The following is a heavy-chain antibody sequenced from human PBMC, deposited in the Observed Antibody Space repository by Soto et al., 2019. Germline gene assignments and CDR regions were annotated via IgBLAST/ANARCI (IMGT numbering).Heavy chain of an antibody. CDR3: ADRSLAAACFDS. V-gene: IGHV2-5*02. CDR2: IYWDDDK. CDR1: GFSLSNSGVG. Sequence: QITLKESVPTLVKPTQTLTLTCTFSGFSLSNSGVGVGWIRKPTEKALEWRALIYWDDDKRYSPSLESRLTSTKDTYKNQVRLTMTRLDPVETGTYCCADRSLAAACFDSWGLGTLVTVTS. D-gene: IGHD6-13*01. J-gene: IGHJ4*02.